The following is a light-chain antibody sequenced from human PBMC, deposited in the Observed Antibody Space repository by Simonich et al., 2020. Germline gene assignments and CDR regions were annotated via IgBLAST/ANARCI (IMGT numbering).Light chain of an antibody. CDR3: CSYAGSSTWV. J-gene: IGLJ3*02. CDR1: SRGVGSYNP. Sequence: QSALTQPASVSGSPGQSITISCTGTSRGVGSYNPVSWYQQHPGKAPKLMIYEGRKRPTGVSNRFSGSKSGNTASLTISGLQAEDEADYYCCSYAGSSTWVFGGGTKLTVL. V-gene: IGLV2-23*01. CDR2: EGR.